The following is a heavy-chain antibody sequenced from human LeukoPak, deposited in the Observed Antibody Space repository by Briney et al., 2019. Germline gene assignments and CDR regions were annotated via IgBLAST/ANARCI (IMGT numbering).Heavy chain of an antibody. V-gene: IGHV3-30*04. Sequence: GRSLRLSCAASEFTFSNYAIHWVRQAPGKGLEWVSVISYDGTNKYYADSVKGRFTISRDNSKNTLYLQMNSLKTEDTALYYCARQMATILDGILDYWGQGTLVTVSS. D-gene: IGHD5-24*01. J-gene: IGHJ4*02. CDR3: ARQMATILDGILDY. CDR1: EFTFSNYA. CDR2: ISYDGTNK.